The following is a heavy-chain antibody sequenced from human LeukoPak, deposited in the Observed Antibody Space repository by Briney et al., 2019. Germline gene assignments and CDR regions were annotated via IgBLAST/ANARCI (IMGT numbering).Heavy chain of an antibody. J-gene: IGHJ3*02. D-gene: IGHD6-19*01. CDR3: AREYSSTFDI. CDR1: GDSVSTNSAA. CDR2: TYYRSKWYY. V-gene: IGHV6-1*01. Sequence: SQTLSLTCAISGDSVSTNSAAWNWIRQSPSRGLEWLTRTYYRSKWYYAYAVSVRSRITINPDTSRNQLSLQLNSVTPEDTAVYYCAREYSSTFDIWGQGTVVTVSS.